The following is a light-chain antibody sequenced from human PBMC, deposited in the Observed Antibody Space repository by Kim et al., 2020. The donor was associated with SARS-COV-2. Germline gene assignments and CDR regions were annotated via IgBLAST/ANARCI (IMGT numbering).Light chain of an antibody. CDR2: QDS. J-gene: IGLJ1*01. Sequence: SVSPGQTASITCSGDKLGDKVACWYQQKPGQSPVLIFYQDSKRPSGIPELFSGSNSGNTATLTIGGTQAMDEADYYCQACDSSTYVFGTGTKVTVL. CDR3: QACDSSTYV. V-gene: IGLV3-1*01. CDR1: KLGDKV.